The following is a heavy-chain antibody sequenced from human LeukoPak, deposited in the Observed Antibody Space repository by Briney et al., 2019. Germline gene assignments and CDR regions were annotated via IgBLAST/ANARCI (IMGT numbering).Heavy chain of an antibody. J-gene: IGHJ3*02. Sequence: ASVKVSCKASGYTFTGYYMHWVRQAPGQGLEWMGWINPNSGGTNYAQKFQGRVTITRDKSISTAYMELSRLRSDDTAVYYCARDWAAYDRSAFVIWGQETMVTVS. CDR2: INPNSGGT. V-gene: IGHV1-2*02. CDR3: ARDWAAYDRSAFVI. CDR1: GYTFTGYY. D-gene: IGHD3-22*01.